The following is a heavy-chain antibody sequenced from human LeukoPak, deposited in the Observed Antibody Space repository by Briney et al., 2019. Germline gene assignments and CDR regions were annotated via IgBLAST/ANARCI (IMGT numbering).Heavy chain of an antibody. D-gene: IGHD2-15*01. V-gene: IGHV1-46*01. CDR3: AREDIVVVVAFDY. J-gene: IGHJ4*02. CDR2: INLSGGNT. Sequence: ASVKVSCKASGYTFTSYYRHWVRQAPGQVLEWMGIINLSGGNTIYAQKFQGRVTMTRDTSTSTVYMELSSLRSEDTAVYYCAREDIVVVVAFDYWGQGTLVTVSS. CDR1: GYTFTSYY.